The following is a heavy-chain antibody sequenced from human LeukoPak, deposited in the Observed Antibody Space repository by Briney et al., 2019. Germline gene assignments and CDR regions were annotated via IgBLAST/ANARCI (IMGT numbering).Heavy chain of an antibody. CDR2: IYHSGST. D-gene: IGHD3-3*01. V-gene: IGHV4-30-2*03. Sequence: PSQTLSLTCTVSGGSISSGGYYWSWIRQPPGKGLEWIGYIYHSGSTYYNPSLKSRVTISVDTSKNQFSLKLSSVTAADTAVYYCARHSGGTRPRTIFGVVPDAFDIWGQGTMVTVSS. J-gene: IGHJ3*02. CDR1: GGSISSGGYY. CDR3: ARHSGGTRPRTIFGVVPDAFDI.